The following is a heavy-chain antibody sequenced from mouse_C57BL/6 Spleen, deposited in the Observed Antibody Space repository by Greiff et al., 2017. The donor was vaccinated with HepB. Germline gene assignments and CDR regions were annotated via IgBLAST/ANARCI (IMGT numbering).Heavy chain of an antibody. CDR1: GYTFTSYW. Sequence: VQLQQPGAELVRPGTSVKLSCKASGYTFTSYWMHWVKQRPGQGLEWIGVIDPSDSYTNYNQKFKGKATLTVDTSSSTAYMQLSSLTSEDSAVYYCARYYDYDRTWFAYWGQGTLVTVSA. CDR2: IDPSDSYT. V-gene: IGHV1-59*01. D-gene: IGHD2-4*01. J-gene: IGHJ3*01. CDR3: ARYYDYDRTWFAY.